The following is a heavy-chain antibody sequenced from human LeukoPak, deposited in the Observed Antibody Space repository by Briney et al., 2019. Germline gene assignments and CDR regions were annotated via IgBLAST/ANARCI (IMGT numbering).Heavy chain of an antibody. Sequence: SQTLSLTCTVSGGSISSGSYYWSWIRQPAGKGLEWIGRIYTSGSTNYNPSLKSRVTISVDTSKNQFSLKLSSVPAADTAVYYCRRNYYGEPWFDPWGQRTLVTVSS. CDR3: RRNYYGEPWFDP. V-gene: IGHV4-61*02. CDR1: GGSISSGSYY. D-gene: IGHD3-10*01. CDR2: IYTSGST. J-gene: IGHJ5*02.